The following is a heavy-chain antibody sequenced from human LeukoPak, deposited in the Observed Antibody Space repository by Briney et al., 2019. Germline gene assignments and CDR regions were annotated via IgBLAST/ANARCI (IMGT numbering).Heavy chain of an antibody. CDR1: GFTLSSYS. J-gene: IGHJ3*02. D-gene: IGHD6-13*01. CDR3: ARGSSSDAFDI. V-gene: IGHV3-21*01. CDR2: ISSSSSYI. Sequence: GGSLRLSCAASGFTLSSYSMSWVLQAPGKGLEWVSSISSSSSYIYYADSVKGRFTISRDNAKNSLYLQMNSLRAEDTAVYYCARGSSSDAFDIWGQGTMVTVSS.